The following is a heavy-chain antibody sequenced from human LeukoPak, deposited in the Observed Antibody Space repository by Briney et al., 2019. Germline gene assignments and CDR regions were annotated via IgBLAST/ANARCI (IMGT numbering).Heavy chain of an antibody. Sequence: SETLSLTCTVSGDSISSSSSYWGWIRQPPGEGLEWIGSIYYSGSTYYNTSLKSRVTISVDTSKNQFSLKLSSVTAADTAVYYCARSVEGYCSGGSCYSYYYYMDVWGKGTTVTVSS. J-gene: IGHJ6*03. CDR1: GDSISSSSSY. D-gene: IGHD2-15*01. V-gene: IGHV4-39*07. CDR3: ARSVEGYCSGGSCYSYYYYMDV. CDR2: IYYSGST.